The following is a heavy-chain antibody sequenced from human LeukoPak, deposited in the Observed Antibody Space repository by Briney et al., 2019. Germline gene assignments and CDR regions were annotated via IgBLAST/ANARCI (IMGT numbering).Heavy chain of an antibody. D-gene: IGHD2-2*01. Sequence: SGRSLRLSCAASGFTFSSYAMHWVRQAPGKGLEWVAVISYDGSNKYYADSVKGRFTTSRDNSKNTLYLQMNSLRAEDTAVYYCARAYCSSTSCSQGYWGQGTLVTVSS. CDR1: GFTFSSYA. J-gene: IGHJ4*02. V-gene: IGHV3-30*04. CDR2: ISYDGSNK. CDR3: ARAYCSSTSCSQGY.